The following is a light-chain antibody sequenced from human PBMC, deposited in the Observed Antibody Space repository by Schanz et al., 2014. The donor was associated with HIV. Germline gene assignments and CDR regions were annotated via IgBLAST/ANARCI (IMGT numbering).Light chain of an antibody. Sequence: EIVLTQSPGTLSLSPGERVTLSCRASQSVSNNYLAWYRQTPGQAPRLVIYGASSRATGIPDRFSASGSGTDFTLTISSLEPEDFAVYYCQQYYTSPTFGPGNKVDFK. CDR3: QQYYTSPT. J-gene: IGKJ3*01. CDR2: GAS. V-gene: IGKV3-20*01. CDR1: QSVSNNY.